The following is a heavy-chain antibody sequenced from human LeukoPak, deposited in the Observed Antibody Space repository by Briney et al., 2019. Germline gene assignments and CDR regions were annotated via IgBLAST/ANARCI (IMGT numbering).Heavy chain of an antibody. CDR3: ARLIWFRSAFDI. CDR1: GGSIAGTSFY. CDR2: IYTSGST. J-gene: IGHJ3*02. V-gene: IGHV4-61*02. Sequence: SETLSLTCIVSGGSIAGTSFYWSWIRQPAGKGLEWIGRIYTSGSTNYNPSLKSRVTISLDTSKNQFSLKLSSVIAADTAVYYCARLIWFRSAFDIWGQGTMVTVSS. D-gene: IGHD3-10*01.